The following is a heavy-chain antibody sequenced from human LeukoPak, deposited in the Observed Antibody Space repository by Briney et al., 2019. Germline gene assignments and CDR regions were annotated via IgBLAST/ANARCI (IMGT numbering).Heavy chain of an antibody. J-gene: IGHJ3*02. CDR2: IYHSGST. CDR1: GYSISSASY. CDR3: ARHLGGSGSHDAFDI. D-gene: IGHD3-10*01. Sequence: PSETLSLTCSVSGYSISSASYWGWIRQRPGKGLEWIGSIYHSGSTYYNPSLKSRVTISVDTSKNQFSLKLSSVTAADTAVYYCARHLGGSGSHDAFDIWGQGTMVTVSS. V-gene: IGHV4-38-2*02.